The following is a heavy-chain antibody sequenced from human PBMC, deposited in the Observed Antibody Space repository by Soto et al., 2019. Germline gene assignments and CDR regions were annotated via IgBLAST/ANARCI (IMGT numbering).Heavy chain of an antibody. CDR2: IYHSGST. D-gene: IGHD3-3*01. V-gene: IGHV4-4*02. J-gene: IGHJ5*02. CDR1: GGSISSSNW. CDR3: ARDRQYYDFWSGRTPHRWFDP. Sequence: QVQLQESGPGLVKPSGTLSLTCAVSGGSISSSNWWSWVRQPPGKGLEWIGEIYHSGSTNYNPSLKSRVTISVDKSKNQFSLKLSSVTAADTAVYYCARDRQYYDFWSGRTPHRWFDPWGQGTLVTVSS.